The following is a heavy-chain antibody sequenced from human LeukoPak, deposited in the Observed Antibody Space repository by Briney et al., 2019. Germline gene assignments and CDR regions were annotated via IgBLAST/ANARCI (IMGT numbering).Heavy chain of an antibody. D-gene: IGHD2-2*01. J-gene: IGHJ6*02. Sequence: ASVKVSCKVSGYTLTELSMHWVRQAPGKGLEWMGGFDPEDGETIYAQKFQGRVTMTEDTSTGTAYMELSSLRSEDTAVYYCATPDCSSTSCHYYYGMDVWGQGTTVTVSS. CDR2: FDPEDGET. CDR1: GYTLTELS. V-gene: IGHV1-24*01. CDR3: ATPDCSSTSCHYYYGMDV.